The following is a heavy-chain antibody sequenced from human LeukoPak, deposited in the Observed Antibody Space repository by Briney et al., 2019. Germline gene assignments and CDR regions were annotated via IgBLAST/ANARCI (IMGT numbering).Heavy chain of an antibody. Sequence: GGPLRLSCAASGFTFNNYAMTWVRQAPGKGLEWVSSISSSSSYIYYADSVKGRFTISRDISKNTLYLQMNSLRAEDTAVYYCAADGGSYKSGCFYWGQGTLVTVS. CDR3: AADGGSYKSGCFY. D-gene: IGHD1-26*01. CDR2: ISSSSSYI. CDR1: GFTFNNYA. V-gene: IGHV3-21*06. J-gene: IGHJ4*02.